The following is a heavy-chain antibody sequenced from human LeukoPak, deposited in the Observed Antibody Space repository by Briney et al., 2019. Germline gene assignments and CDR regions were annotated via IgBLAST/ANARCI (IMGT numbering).Heavy chain of an antibody. Sequence: GASVKVSCKASGYTFTSYGISWVRQAPGQGLEWMGWISAYNGNTNYAQKLQGRVTMTTDTSTSTAYMELRSLRSDDTAVYYCALLSGWFGGEHYYYYMDVWGKGTTVTVSS. CDR2: ISAYNGNT. CDR3: ALLSGWFGGEHYYYYMDV. CDR1: GYTFTSYG. J-gene: IGHJ6*03. V-gene: IGHV1-18*01. D-gene: IGHD3-10*01.